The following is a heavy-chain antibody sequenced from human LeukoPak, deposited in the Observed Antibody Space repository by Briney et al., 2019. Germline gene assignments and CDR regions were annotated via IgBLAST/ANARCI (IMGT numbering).Heavy chain of an antibody. V-gene: IGHV3-74*01. D-gene: IGHD3-3*01. Sequence: GGSLRLSCAASGFTFSTYRMHWVRQAPGEGLVWVSRIKSDGSTNYADSVKGRFTISRDNAKNTLSLQMNSLRPEDTGVYYCARAPSEIGGYYPEYFRHWGQGTLVTVSS. CDR1: GFTFSTYR. CDR2: IKSDGST. J-gene: IGHJ1*01. CDR3: ARAPSEIGGYYPEYFRH.